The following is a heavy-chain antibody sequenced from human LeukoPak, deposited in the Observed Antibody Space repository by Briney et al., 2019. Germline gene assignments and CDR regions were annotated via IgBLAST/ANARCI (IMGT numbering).Heavy chain of an antibody. Sequence: SETLSLTCTVSGGSISSSSYYWGWIRQPPGKGREWIGSIYYSGSTYYNPSLKSRVTISVDTSKNQFSLRLTSVTAADTAVYFCATLVSTRYYFDYWGQGTLVTVSS. J-gene: IGHJ4*02. CDR3: ATLVSTRYYFDY. CDR2: IYYSGST. D-gene: IGHD5/OR15-5a*01. CDR1: GGSISSSSYY. V-gene: IGHV4-39*07.